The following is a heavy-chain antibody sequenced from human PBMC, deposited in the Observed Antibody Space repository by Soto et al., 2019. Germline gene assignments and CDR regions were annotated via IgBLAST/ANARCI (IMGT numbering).Heavy chain of an antibody. CDR2: ITDSGTGT. Sequence: EVHLLESGGGLVHPGESLRLSCGASGFTFSSCVMTWVRQAPGKGLEWVSCITDSGTGTYYADSVKGRFTISRDNSKNTMYLQMHNLRAKDTGVYYCAKGLINGRWYAEDWGQGTLVTVSS. CDR3: AKGLINGRWYAED. D-gene: IGHD6-13*01. V-gene: IGHV3-23*01. J-gene: IGHJ4*02. CDR1: GFTFSSCV.